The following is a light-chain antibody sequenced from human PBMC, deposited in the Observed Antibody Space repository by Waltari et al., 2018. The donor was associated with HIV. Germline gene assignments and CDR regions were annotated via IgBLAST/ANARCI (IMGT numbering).Light chain of an antibody. CDR3: QQYGTSPALT. V-gene: IGKV3-20*01. CDR1: QSLSSTY. CDR2: SAS. J-gene: IGKJ4*01. Sequence: EIVLTQSPGTLSLSTGERATLSGRASQSLSSTYLAWYQQRPGQPPRLLIYSASSRATGIPDRFSGSGSGTDFTLTISRLEPEDFAVYYCQQYGTSPALTFGGGTKVEIK.